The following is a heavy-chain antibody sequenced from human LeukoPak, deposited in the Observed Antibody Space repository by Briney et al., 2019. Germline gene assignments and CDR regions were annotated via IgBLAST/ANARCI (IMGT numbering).Heavy chain of an antibody. CDR3: AAPAGAANWLDP. J-gene: IGHJ5*02. D-gene: IGHD1-26*01. CDR2: IWYDGSKT. Sequence: PGGSLRLSCVATGITFSRYGMHWVRQAPGKGLEWVAFIWYDGSKTYYGDSVKGRFTISRDNSKNTVYLQMSTLRADDTAVYYCAAPAGAANWLDPWGQGTLVTFSS. V-gene: IGHV3-30*02. CDR1: GITFSRYG.